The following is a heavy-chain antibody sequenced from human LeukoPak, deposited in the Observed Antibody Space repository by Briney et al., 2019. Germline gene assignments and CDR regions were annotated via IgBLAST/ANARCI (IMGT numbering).Heavy chain of an antibody. CDR2: ISGTSSDT. D-gene: IGHD2-21*02. CDR1: RFTLSDFY. V-gene: IGHV3-11*03. Sequence: GGSLRLSCAASRFTLSDFYMSWIRQAPGRGLEYISYISGTSSDTNYADSMKGRFTISRDNAKNSLYLQMNSLRAEDTAVYYCARTAREPDVRGQGTTVTVSS. CDR3: ARTAREPDV. J-gene: IGHJ6*02.